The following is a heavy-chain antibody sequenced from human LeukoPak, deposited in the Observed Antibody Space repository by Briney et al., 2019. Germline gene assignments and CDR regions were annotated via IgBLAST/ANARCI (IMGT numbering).Heavy chain of an antibody. CDR2: ISSSSSYI. J-gene: IGHJ4*02. V-gene: IGHV3-21*01. CDR1: GFTFSSYS. D-gene: IGHD2-8*01. Sequence: PGGSLRLSCSASGFTFSSYSMNWVRQAPGKGLEWVSSISSSSSYIYYADSVKGRFTISRDNAKNSLYLQMNSLRAEDTAVYYCARDRMLWYDYWGQGTLVTVSP. CDR3: ARDRMLWYDY.